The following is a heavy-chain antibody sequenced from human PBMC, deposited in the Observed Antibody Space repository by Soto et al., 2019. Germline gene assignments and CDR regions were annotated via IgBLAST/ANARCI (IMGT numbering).Heavy chain of an antibody. J-gene: IGHJ5*02. CDR3: AKQILSSSFNWFDP. V-gene: IGHV3-23*01. Sequence: GTLRLSCAASGCTFSSYAMSWVRQAPGKGLEWVSAISGSGGSTYYADSVKGRFTISRDNSKNTLYLQMNSLRAEDTAVYYCAKQILSSSFNWFDPWGQGTMVPSTQ. CDR2: ISGSGGST. CDR1: GCTFSSYA. D-gene: IGHD6-13*01.